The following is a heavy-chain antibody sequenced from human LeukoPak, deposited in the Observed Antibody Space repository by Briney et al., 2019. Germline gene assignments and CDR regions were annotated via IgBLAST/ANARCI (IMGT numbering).Heavy chain of an antibody. CDR2: IYHSGST. CDR1: GGSISSSNW. V-gene: IGHV4-4*02. Sequence: SGTLSLTCAVSGGSISSSNWWSWVRQPPGKGLEWIGEIYHSGSTNYNPSLKSRVTISVDKSKNQFSLKLSSVPAADTAVYYCARDPEFYDILSAEPYYFDYWRQGTLVTVSS. J-gene: IGHJ4*02. CDR3: ARDPEFYDILSAEPYYFDY. D-gene: IGHD3-9*01.